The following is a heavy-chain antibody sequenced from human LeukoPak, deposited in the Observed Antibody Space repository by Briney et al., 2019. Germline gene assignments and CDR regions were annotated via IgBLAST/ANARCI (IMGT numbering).Heavy chain of an antibody. J-gene: IGHJ4*02. CDR1: GFTFDDYA. CDR2: ISWNSGSI. V-gene: IGHV3-9*03. Sequence: GGSLGLSCAASGFTFDDYAMHWVRQAPGKGLEWVSGISWNSGSIGYADSVKGRFTISRDNAKNSLYLQMNSLRAEDMALYYCAKGDYDFWSGCIDYWGQGTLVTVSS. CDR3: AKGDYDFWSGCIDY. D-gene: IGHD3-3*01.